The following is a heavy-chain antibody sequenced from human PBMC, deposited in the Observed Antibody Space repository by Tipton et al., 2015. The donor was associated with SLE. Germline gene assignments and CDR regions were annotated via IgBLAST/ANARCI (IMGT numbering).Heavy chain of an antibody. CDR1: GGSISSYY. V-gene: IGHV4-59*12. J-gene: IGHJ6*03. CDR2: ISYSGST. Sequence: TLSLTCTVSGGSISSYYWSWIRQPPGKGLEWIGYISYSGSTNYNPSLKSRVTISVDTSKNQFSLKLNSVTAADTAVYYCARGAPGYYYYYMDVWGKGTTVTVSS. CDR3: ARGAPGYYYYYMDV.